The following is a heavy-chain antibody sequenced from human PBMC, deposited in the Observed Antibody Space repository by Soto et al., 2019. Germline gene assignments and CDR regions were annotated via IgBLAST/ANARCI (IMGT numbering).Heavy chain of an antibody. CDR1: GYTFTSYA. CDR3: ARDYSLSYYYYYGMDV. CDR2: INTNTGNP. V-gene: IGHV7-4-1*01. D-gene: IGHD4-4*01. Sequence: ASVKVSCKASGYTFTSYAMNWARQAPGQGLEWMGWINTNTGNPTYAQGFTGRFVFSLDTSVSTAYLQICSLKAEDTAVYYCARDYSLSYYYYYGMDVWGQGTTVTVSS. J-gene: IGHJ6*02.